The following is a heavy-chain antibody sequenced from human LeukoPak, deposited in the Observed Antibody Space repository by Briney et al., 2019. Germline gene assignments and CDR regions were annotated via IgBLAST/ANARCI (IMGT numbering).Heavy chain of an antibody. CDR2: MNPNSGNT. J-gene: IGHJ4*02. D-gene: IGHD3-16*01. Sequence: ASVKVSCKASGGTFSSYAINWVRQATGQGLEWMGWMNPNSGNTGYAQKFQGRVTMTRNTSISTAYMELSSLRSEDTAVYYCARVPRDYSRLGYWGQGTLVTVSS. V-gene: IGHV1-8*02. CDR1: GGTFSSYA. CDR3: ARVPRDYSRLGY.